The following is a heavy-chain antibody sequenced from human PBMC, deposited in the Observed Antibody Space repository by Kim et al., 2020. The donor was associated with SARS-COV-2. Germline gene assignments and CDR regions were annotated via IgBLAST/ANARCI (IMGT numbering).Heavy chain of an antibody. CDR1: GYSFTSYW. Sequence: GESLKISCKGSGYSFTSYWIGWVRQMPGKGLEWMGIIYPGDSDTRYSPSFQGQVTISADKSISTAYLQWSSLKASDTAMYYCARHGVIASDLGAFDIWGQGTMVTVSS. V-gene: IGHV5-51*01. J-gene: IGHJ3*02. D-gene: IGHD2-21*02. CDR2: IYPGDSDT. CDR3: ARHGVIASDLGAFDI.